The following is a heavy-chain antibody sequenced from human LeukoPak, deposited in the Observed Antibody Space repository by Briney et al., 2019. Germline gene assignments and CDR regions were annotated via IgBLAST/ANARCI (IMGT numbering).Heavy chain of an antibody. Sequence: SETLSLTCTVSGGSISNFYWSWIRQPPGKGLEWIGYIYYSGSTKYNPSLKSRVTISVDISNNQFSLRLSSVTAADTAVYYCARADWSTYYFDYWGQGTLVTVSS. CDR2: IYYSGST. CDR1: GGSISNFY. J-gene: IGHJ4*02. CDR3: ARADWSTYYFDY. V-gene: IGHV4-59*01. D-gene: IGHD3-9*01.